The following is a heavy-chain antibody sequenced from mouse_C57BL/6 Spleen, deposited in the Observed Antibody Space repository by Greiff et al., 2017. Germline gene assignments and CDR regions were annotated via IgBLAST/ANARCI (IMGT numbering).Heavy chain of an antibody. Sequence: VKLQESGAELVRPGASVTLSCKASGYTFTDYEMHWVKQTPVHGLEWIGAIDPETGGTAYNQKFKGKAILTADKSSSTAYMELRSLTSEDSAVYYCTRGAFDYWGKGTTLTVSS. D-gene: IGHD3-1*01. J-gene: IGHJ2*01. CDR3: TRGAFDY. CDR1: GYTFTDYE. CDR2: IDPETGGT. V-gene: IGHV1-15*01.